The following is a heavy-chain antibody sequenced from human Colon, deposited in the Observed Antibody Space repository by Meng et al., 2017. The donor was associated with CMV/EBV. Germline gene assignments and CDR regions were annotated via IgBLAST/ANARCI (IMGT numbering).Heavy chain of an antibody. V-gene: IGHV3-23*01. D-gene: IGHD5-18*01. J-gene: IGHJ4*02. CDR1: GFTFSSYE. CDR2: ISSGGST. Sequence: GESLKISCAASGFTFSSYEMAWVRQAPGKGLEWVSYISSGGSTFYAHSVKGRFTISRDNSKNTLYLQMNSLRAEDTAVYYCAKDVSSGFSFGLFDYWGQGTLVTVSS. CDR3: AKDVSSGFSFGLFDY.